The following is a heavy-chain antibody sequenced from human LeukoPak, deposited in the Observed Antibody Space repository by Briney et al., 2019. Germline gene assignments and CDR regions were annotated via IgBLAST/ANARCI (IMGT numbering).Heavy chain of an antibody. V-gene: IGHV3-21*01. D-gene: IGHD3-10*01. CDR3: ASSSGTDIDFDY. CDR2: ISSSSSYI. CDR1: GFTFSSYS. J-gene: IGHJ4*02. Sequence: GGSLRLSCAASGFTFSSYSMNWARQAPGKGLEWVSSISSSSSYIYYVDSVKGRFTISRDNAKNSLYLQMNSLRAEDTAVYYCASSSGTDIDFDYWGQGTLVTVSS.